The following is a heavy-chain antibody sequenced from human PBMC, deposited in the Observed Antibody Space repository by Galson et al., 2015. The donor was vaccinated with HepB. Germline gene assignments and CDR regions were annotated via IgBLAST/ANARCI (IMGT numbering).Heavy chain of an antibody. D-gene: IGHD1-26*01. Sequence: SLRLSCAASGFTFSSYAMSWVRQAPGKGLEWVSAISGSGGSTYYADSVKGRFTISRDNSKDTLYLQMNSLRAEDTAVYYCAKDRREWEGFDYWGQGTLVTVSS. CDR2: ISGSGGST. J-gene: IGHJ4*02. CDR1: GFTFSSYA. V-gene: IGHV3-23*01. CDR3: AKDRREWEGFDY.